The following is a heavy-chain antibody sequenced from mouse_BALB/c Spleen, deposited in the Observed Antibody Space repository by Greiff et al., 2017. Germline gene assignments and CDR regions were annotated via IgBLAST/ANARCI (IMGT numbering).Heavy chain of an antibody. CDR3: ATPAYYVNLWFAY. V-gene: IGHV2-9*02. CDR1: GFSLTSYG. D-gene: IGHD2-10*01. J-gene: IGHJ3*01. Sequence: VKLVESGPGLVAPSQSLSITCTVSGFSLTSYGVHWVRQPPGKGLEWLGVIWAGGSTNYNSALMSRLSISKDNSKSQVFLKMNSLQTDDTAMYYCATPAYYVNLWFAYWGQGTLVTVSA. CDR2: IWAGGST.